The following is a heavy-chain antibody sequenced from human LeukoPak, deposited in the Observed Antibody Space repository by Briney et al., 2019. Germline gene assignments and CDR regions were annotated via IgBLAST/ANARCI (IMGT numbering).Heavy chain of an antibody. J-gene: IGHJ4*02. CDR3: ARAPRVYAARGPYYFDY. CDR1: GGSFSGYY. Sequence: PSETLSLTCAVYGGSFSGYYWSWIRQPPGKGLEWIGEINHSGSTNYNPSLKSRVTISVDTSKNQFSLKLCSVTAADTAVYYCARAPRVYAARGPYYFDYWGQGTLVTVSS. V-gene: IGHV4-34*01. CDR2: INHSGST. D-gene: IGHD2-8*01.